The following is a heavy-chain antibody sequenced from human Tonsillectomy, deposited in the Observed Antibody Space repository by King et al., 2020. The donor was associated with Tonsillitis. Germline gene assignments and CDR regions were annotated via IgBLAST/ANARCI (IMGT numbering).Heavy chain of an antibody. CDR1: GYTFTGYY. CDR2: INPNSGGT. D-gene: IGHD3-16*02. V-gene: IGHV1-2*02. J-gene: IGHJ4*02. Sequence: VQLVESGAEVKKPGASVKVSCKASGYTFTGYYMHWVRQAPGQGLEWMGWINPNSGGTNYAQKFQGRVTMTRDTSISTAYMELSRLRSDDTAVYYCARALILRLKGLGELSYDYWGQGTLVTVSS. CDR3: ARALILRLKGLGELSYDY.